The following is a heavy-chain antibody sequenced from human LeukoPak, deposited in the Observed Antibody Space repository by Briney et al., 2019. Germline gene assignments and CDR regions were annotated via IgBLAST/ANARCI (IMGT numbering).Heavy chain of an antibody. D-gene: IGHD1-26*01. V-gene: IGHV3-23*01. CDR2: ISGSGGST. CDR3: ANPPFWAQLGATRVY. Sequence: HPGGSLRLSCAASGFTFSSYAMSWVRQAPGKGLEWVSAISGSGGSTYYADSVKGRFTISRDNSKNTLYLQMNSLRAEDTAVYYCANPPFWAQLGATRVYWGQGTLVTVSS. CDR1: GFTFSSYA. J-gene: IGHJ4*02.